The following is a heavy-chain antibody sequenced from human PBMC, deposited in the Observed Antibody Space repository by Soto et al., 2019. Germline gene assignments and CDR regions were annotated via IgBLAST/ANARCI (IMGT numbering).Heavy chain of an antibody. CDR1: GFMFSSFA. Sequence: GGSLRLSCAGSGFMFSSFAMTWVRQAPGKGLEWVSTTRSNGEHTYYADSVKGRFTVSRDNSKNTPFLEMSSLRAEDSAIYYCAKDSKSVSVSAARVYGMDVWGQGTTVTVSS. CDR3: AKDSKSVSVSAARVYGMDV. V-gene: IGHV3-23*01. CDR2: TRSNGEHT. J-gene: IGHJ6*02. D-gene: IGHD2-2*01.